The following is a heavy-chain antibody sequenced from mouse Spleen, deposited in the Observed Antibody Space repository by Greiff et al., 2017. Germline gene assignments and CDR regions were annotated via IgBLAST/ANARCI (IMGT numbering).Heavy chain of an antibody. Sequence: DVQLQESGPGLVKPSQSLSLTCSVTGYSITSGYYWNWIRQFPGNKLEWMGYISYDGSNNYNPSLKNRISITRDTSKNQFFLKLNSVTTEDTATYYCARGGGVYYFDYWGQGTTLTVSS. V-gene: IGHV3-6*01. CDR2: ISYDGSN. CDR3: ARGGGVYYFDY. J-gene: IGHJ2*01. CDR1: GYSITSGYY.